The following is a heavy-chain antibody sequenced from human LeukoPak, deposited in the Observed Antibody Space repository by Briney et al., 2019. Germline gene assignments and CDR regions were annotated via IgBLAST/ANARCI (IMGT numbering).Heavy chain of an antibody. CDR3: ATSGYSSSWYFG. J-gene: IGHJ4*02. D-gene: IGHD6-13*01. Sequence: GGSLRLSCAASEFSVGSNYMNWVRQAPGKGLEWVSYISRSSTTIYYADSVKGRFTISRDNAKNSLYLQMNSLRAEDTAVYYCATSGYSSSWYFGWGQGTLVTVSS. V-gene: IGHV3-48*01. CDR2: ISRSSTTI. CDR1: EFSVGSNY.